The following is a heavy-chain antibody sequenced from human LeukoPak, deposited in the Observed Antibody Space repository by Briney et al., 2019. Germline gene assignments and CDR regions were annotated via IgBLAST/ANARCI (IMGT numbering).Heavy chain of an antibody. CDR3: AKDRAMQGYYDSTGYYGNFYCMDV. CDR2: TQYGESNK. CDR1: GFTFSSYG. J-gene: IGHJ6*03. V-gene: IGHV3-30*02. Sequence: PGGSLRLSCAASGFTFSSYGMHWVRQAPGKGLEWVAFTQYGESNKYYADSVKGRLTISRDNSKNTLYLQMNSLRPEDTAVYFCAKDRAMQGYYDSTGYYGNFYCMDVWGKGTTVTVSS. D-gene: IGHD3-22*01.